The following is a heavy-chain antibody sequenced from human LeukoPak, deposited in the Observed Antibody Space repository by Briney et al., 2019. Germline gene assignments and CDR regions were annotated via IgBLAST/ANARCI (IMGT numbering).Heavy chain of an antibody. D-gene: IGHD6-19*01. V-gene: IGHV1-3*01. CDR3: AREAGYSSGWYGDY. J-gene: IGHJ4*02. CDR1: GYTFTSYA. Sequence: AASVKVSCKASGYTFTSYAMHWVRQAPGQRLEWMGWINAGNGNTKYSQKFQGRVTITRDTSASTAYMELSSLRSEDTAVYYCAREAGYSSGWYGDYWGQGTLVTVSS. CDR2: INAGNGNT.